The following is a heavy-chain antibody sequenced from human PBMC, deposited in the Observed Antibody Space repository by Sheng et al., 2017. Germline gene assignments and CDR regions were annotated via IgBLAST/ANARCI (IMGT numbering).Heavy chain of an antibody. CDR2: ISSSGSTI. J-gene: IGHJ5*02. CDR1: GFTFSSYE. D-gene: IGHD2-15*01. Sequence: EVQLVESGGGLVQPGGSLRLSCAASGFTFSSYEMNWVRQAPGKGLEWVSYISSSGSTIYYADSVKGRFTISRDNAKNSLYLQMNSLRAEDTAVYYCARERVSTPWFDPWGQGTLVTVSS. CDR3: ARERVSTPWFDP. V-gene: IGHV3-48*03.